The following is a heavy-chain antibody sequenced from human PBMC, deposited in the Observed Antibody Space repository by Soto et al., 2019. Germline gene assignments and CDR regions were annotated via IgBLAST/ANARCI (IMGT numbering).Heavy chain of an antibody. Sequence: EDQLVESGGGPVHPGGSLRLTCAVSGFSYRSDWMNWVRQAPGKGLEWVAHTNQDGSEKYYLDSVKGRFTIFRDNAKNSLYLQMNSLRVEDTAVYYCSGGLGDAIWGQGTLVTVSS. D-gene: IGHD1-26*01. CDR2: TNQDGSEK. CDR1: GFSYRSDW. CDR3: SGGLGDAI. V-gene: IGHV3-7*04. J-gene: IGHJ4*02.